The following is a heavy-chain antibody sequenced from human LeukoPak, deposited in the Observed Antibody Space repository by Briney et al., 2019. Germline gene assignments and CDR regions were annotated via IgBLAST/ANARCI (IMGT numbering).Heavy chain of an antibody. CDR1: GDPITSYY. J-gene: IGHJ3*02. D-gene: IGHD6-19*01. V-gene: IGHV4-4*07. CDR2: IYTTGST. Sequence: SETLSLTCTVSGDPITSYYWSWIRQPAGKGLEWIGRIYTTGSTNYNPSLKNRVTLSMDASKKQFSLKLTSVTAADTAVYYCARKGLSAVAGAFDIWGQGTMVTVSS. CDR3: ARKGLSAVAGAFDI.